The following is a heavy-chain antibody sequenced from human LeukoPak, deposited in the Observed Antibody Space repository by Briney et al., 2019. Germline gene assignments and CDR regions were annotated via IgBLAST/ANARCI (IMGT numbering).Heavy chain of an antibody. V-gene: IGHV1-18*01. D-gene: IGHD5-12*01. CDR3: ARIEVATTNFDY. J-gene: IGHJ4*02. CDR1: VYTFTSYG. Sequence: ASVKVSCKASVYTFTSYGISWVRQAPGQGLKWMGWISAYNGNTNYAQKLQGRVTMTTDTSTSTAYMELRSLRSDDTAVYYCARIEVATTNFDYWGQGTLVTVSS. CDR2: ISAYNGNT.